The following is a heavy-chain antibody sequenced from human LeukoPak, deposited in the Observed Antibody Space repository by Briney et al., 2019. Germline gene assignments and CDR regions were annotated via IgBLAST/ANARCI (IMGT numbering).Heavy chain of an antibody. CDR1: GLTLSIYS. V-gene: IGHV3-48*01. CDR2: ISSSSSTI. D-gene: IGHD5-18*01. Sequence: GGSLRLSCAPSGLTLSIYSMNWARQAPGKGREWVSYISSSSSTIYYADSVKGRFTISRDNAKNSLYLQMNSVRAEGTAVYYYAREDDTAMTAIVYWGPGTLVTVSS. J-gene: IGHJ4*02. CDR3: AREDDTAMTAIVY.